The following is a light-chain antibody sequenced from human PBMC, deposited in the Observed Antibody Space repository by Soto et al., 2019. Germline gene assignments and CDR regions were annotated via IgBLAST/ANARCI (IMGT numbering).Light chain of an antibody. Sequence: DIQMTQSPSTLSASVGDRVTITCRASQSIRSWLAWYQQKPGKAPKLLIYKASSLESGVPSRFSGSGFATEFTLTISSLQPDDFATYYGQQYNSYPWTFGQGTKVEIK. V-gene: IGKV1-5*03. CDR3: QQYNSYPWT. CDR2: KAS. CDR1: QSIRSW. J-gene: IGKJ1*01.